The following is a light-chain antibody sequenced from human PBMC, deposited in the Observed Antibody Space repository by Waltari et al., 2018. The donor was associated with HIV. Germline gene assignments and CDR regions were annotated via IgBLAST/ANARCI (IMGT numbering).Light chain of an antibody. CDR3: CSYTGTGIV. CDR1: SSDFGAYNL. J-gene: IGLJ2*01. Sequence: QSALTQLASVSGSPGQSITISCTGTSSDFGAYNLVSWYQQPPNKAPKLMIFEVTKRPSGVSDRFSGSRSGNTASLTISGLQTEDEGDYYCCSYTGTGIVFGGGTKLTVL. V-gene: IGLV2-23*02. CDR2: EVT.